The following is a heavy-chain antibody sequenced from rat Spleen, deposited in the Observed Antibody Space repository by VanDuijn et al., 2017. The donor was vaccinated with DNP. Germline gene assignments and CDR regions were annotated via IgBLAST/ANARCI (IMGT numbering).Heavy chain of an antibody. J-gene: IGHJ3*01. CDR3: ATDAVAY. CDR1: GFTFSDYA. V-gene: IGHV5S10*01. CDR2: IIYDGSST. Sequence: EVQLVESGGGLVQPGNSLKLSCAASGFTFSDYAMAWVRQSPKKGLEWVATIIYDGSSTYYRDSVKGRFTISRDNAKSTLYLQMDSLRSEDTATYYCATDAVAYWGQGTLVTVSS.